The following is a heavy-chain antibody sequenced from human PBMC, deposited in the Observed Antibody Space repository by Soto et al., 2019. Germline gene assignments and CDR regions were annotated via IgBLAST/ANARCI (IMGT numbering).Heavy chain of an antibody. CDR1: GGSISSYY. CDR3: ARGLAAAGTRFYP. CDR2: IYTSGGT. Sequence: QVQLQESGPGLVKPSETLSLTCTVSGGSISSYYWSWIRQPAGKGLEWIGRIYTSGGTNYNPSLKSRVSKSVDTSKNQFSLKLSSVTAADTAVYYCARGLAAAGTRFYPWGQGTLVTVSS. J-gene: IGHJ5*02. D-gene: IGHD6-13*01. V-gene: IGHV4-4*07.